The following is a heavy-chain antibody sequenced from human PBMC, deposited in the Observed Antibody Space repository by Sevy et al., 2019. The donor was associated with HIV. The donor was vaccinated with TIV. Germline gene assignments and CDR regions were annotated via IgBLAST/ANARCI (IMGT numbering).Heavy chain of an antibody. V-gene: IGHV3-21*01. Sequence: GGSLRLSCVASGINFKTYKINWVRQTPGKGLEWVSSISFSGNYIYYADFAKGRFTISRDNARNSLYLQMISLTAEDTAVYYCATSSGXALDYWGQGTLVTVSS. CDR3: ATSSGXALDY. J-gene: IGHJ4*02. D-gene: IGHD6-19*01. CDR1: GINFKTYK. CDR2: ISFSGNYI.